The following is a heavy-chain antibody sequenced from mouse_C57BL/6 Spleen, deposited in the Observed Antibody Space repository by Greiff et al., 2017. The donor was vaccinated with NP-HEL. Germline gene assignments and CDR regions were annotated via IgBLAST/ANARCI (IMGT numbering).Heavy chain of an antibody. Sequence: QVTLKESGPGLLQPSQTLSLTCSFSGFSLSTFGMGVGWIREPSGQGLEWLAHIWWDDDKYYNPALKSRLTISKDTSKIQVFLKSANVDTADTATYYCARIGTGTYYFDYWGQGTTLTVSS. J-gene: IGHJ2*01. D-gene: IGHD3-3*01. CDR2: IWWDDDK. CDR3: ARIGTGTYYFDY. V-gene: IGHV8-8*01. CDR1: GFSLSTFGMG.